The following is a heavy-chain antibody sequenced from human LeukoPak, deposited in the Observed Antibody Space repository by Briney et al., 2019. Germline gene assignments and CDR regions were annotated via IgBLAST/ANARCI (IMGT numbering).Heavy chain of an antibody. CDR1: GFTFSDYY. V-gene: IGHV3-23*01. J-gene: IGHJ4*02. CDR2: ISGSGGST. D-gene: IGHD3-22*01. Sequence: GGSLRLSCAASGFTFSDYYMSWIRQAPGKGLEWVSAISGSGGSTYYADSVKGRFTISRDNSKNTLYLQMNSLRAEDTAVYYCAKGRRFTMIVVVSYFDYWGQGTLVTVSS. CDR3: AKGRRFTMIVVVSYFDY.